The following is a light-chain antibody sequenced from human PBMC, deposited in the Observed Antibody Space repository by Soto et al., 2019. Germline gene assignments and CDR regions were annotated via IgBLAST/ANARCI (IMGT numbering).Light chain of an antibody. J-gene: IGLJ1*01. CDR2: EIN. CDR1: SSDVGAYDY. V-gene: IGLV2-8*01. Sequence: QSALTQPPSASVSPGQSVTISCTGTSSDVGAYDYVSWYQQHPGKAPKLMIYEINKRPSGVPDRFSGSKSGNTASLTVSGLQAEDEADYYCSSFAGSNNSPYVFGTGTKVTVL. CDR3: SSFAGSNNSPYV.